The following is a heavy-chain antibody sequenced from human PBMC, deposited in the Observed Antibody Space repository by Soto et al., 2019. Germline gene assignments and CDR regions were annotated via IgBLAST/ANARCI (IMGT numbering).Heavy chain of an antibody. Sequence: QVQLEQSGAEVKKPGSSVKVSCKASGGTFSNSAISWVRQAPGQGLEWMGGIMPIFRTPDYAQKFQGRVTVTADKSTSTAYIELSGLRSDDTAVYYCARDKDRQQLGGNYYYILDVWGQGTTVTVCS. CDR3: ARDKDRQQLGGNYYYILDV. CDR1: GGTFSNSA. V-gene: IGHV1-69*14. D-gene: IGHD3-3*02. J-gene: IGHJ6*02. CDR2: IMPIFRTP.